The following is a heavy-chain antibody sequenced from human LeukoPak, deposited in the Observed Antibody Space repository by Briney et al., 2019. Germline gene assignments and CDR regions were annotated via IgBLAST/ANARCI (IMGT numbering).Heavy chain of an antibody. D-gene: IGHD6-13*01. Sequence: GSLRLSCAASGFTFSSYAMSWVRQAPGKGLEWIGEINHSGSTNYNPSLKSRVTISVDTSKNQFSLKLSSVTAADTAVYYCARQGGSLIAAAGKRRFDPWGQGTLVTVSS. V-gene: IGHV4-34*01. J-gene: IGHJ5*02. CDR1: GFTFSSYA. CDR2: INHSGST. CDR3: ARQGGSLIAAAGKRRFDP.